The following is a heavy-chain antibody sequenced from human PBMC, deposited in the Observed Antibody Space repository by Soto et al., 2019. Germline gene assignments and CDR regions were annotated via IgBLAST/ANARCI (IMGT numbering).Heavy chain of an antibody. CDR1: GASITQYY. Sequence: SETLSLTCTVSGASITQYYWTWIRQSPGKGLEWIVSVSSTGSTVYNPSLTSRVTVSLDTSKNQFTLMLNSVSAADTAVYYCSAREVGFVLVPAANTAGDDIWGQGTMVT. J-gene: IGHJ3*02. CDR3: SAREVGFVLVPAANTAGDDI. V-gene: IGHV4-59*01. D-gene: IGHD2-2*01. CDR2: VSSTGST.